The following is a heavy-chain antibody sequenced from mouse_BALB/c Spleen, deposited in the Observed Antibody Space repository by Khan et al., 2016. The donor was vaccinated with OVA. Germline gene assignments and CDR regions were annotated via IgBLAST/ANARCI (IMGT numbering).Heavy chain of an antibody. D-gene: IGHD1-1*01. CDR1: GYMFSSYW. CDR3: ARSGYCSLAY. CDR2: MNPSTGYS. V-gene: IGHV1-7*01. J-gene: IGHJ3*01. Sequence: QVQLKESGAELAKPGASVKMSCKASGYMFSSYWMNWVKQRPGQGLEWIGHMNPSTGYSEYNQKFKDKATLTADKSSSTAYMQLSSLTSEDSAVYYCARSGYCSLAYWGQGTRVTVS.